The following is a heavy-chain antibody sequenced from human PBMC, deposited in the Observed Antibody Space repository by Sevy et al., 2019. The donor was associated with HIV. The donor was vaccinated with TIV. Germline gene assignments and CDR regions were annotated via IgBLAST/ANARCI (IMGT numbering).Heavy chain of an antibody. V-gene: IGHV3-48*01. CDR1: GFTFSTYN. J-gene: IGHJ4*02. CDR3: TRGKGSLDY. CDR2: ISSSSNTI. Sequence: GGSLRLSCAASGFTFSTYNMNWVRQAPGKGLEWISYISSSSNTIDYAYSVKGRFTISRDNAKNSVYLQMNSLRGEDRAGNYCTRGKGSLDYWGQGTLVTVSS.